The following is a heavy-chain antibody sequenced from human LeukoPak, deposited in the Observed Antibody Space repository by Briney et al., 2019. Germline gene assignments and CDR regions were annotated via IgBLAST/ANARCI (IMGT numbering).Heavy chain of an antibody. V-gene: IGHV3-7*01. J-gene: IGHJ6*02. Sequence: GGSLRLSCAASGLTFSSYWMSWVRQAPGKGLEWVANRKQDGSEKYYVDSVKGRFTISRDNAKNSLYLQMNSLRAEDTAVYYCARDQWLAPYYYYGMDVWGQGTTVTVSS. CDR1: GLTFSSYW. CDR3: ARDQWLAPYYYYGMDV. D-gene: IGHD6-19*01. CDR2: RKQDGSEK.